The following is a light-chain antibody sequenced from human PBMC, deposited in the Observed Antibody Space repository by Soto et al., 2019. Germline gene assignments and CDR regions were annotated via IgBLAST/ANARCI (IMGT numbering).Light chain of an antibody. J-gene: IGKJ1*01. CDR1: QSVSSSY. Sequence: EIVLTQSPGTLSLSPGERATLSCRASQSVSSSYLAWYQQKPGQAPRLLIYGASSRATGIPERFSGSGSGTYCTLPTSKLKPEDLAVYYCQQYGSSPWTFGQGTKVEIK. V-gene: IGKV3-20*01. CDR3: QQYGSSPWT. CDR2: GAS.